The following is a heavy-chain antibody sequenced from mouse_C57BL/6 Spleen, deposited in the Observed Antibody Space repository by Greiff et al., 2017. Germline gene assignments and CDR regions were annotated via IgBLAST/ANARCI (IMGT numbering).Heavy chain of an antibody. D-gene: IGHD2-12*01. J-gene: IGHJ2*01. CDR2: IYPGDGDT. CDR1: GYAFSSSW. CDR3: ARVNYSSFFDH. Sequence: QVQPKESGPELVKPGASVKISCKASGYAFSSSWMNWVKQRPGKGLEWIGRIYPGDGDTNYNGKFKGKATLTSVKSSSTAYMQLRSLTSEDSAVYFCARVNYSSFFDHGGRGTTLTVSS. V-gene: IGHV1-82*01.